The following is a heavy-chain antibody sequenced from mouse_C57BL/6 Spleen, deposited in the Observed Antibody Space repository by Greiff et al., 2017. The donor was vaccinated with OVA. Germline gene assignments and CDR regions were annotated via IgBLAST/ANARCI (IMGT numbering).Heavy chain of an antibody. CDR3: ARSSLGYYFDY. CDR1: GYTFTDYY. D-gene: IGHD2-14*01. Sequence: VQLQQSGPVLVKPGASVKMSCKASGYTFTDYYMNWVKQSHGKSLEWIGVINPYNGGTSYNQKFKGKATLTVDKSSSTAYMELNSLTSEDSAVYYCARSSLGYYFDYWGQGTTLTVSS. V-gene: IGHV1-19*01. CDR2: INPYNGGT. J-gene: IGHJ2*01.